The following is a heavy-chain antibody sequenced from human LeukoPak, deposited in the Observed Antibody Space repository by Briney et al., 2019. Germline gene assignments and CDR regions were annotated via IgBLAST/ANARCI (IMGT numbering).Heavy chain of an antibody. CDR3: ARGGGLDV. D-gene: IGHD3-16*01. Sequence: GGSLRLSCAASGFTFSSYWMKWARQAPGKGLEWVAGINHNGNVNYYVDSVKGRFTISRDNAKNSLYLQMSNLRAEDTAVYFCARGGGLDVWGQGATVTVSS. J-gene: IGHJ6*02. V-gene: IGHV3-7*03. CDR1: GFTFSSYW. CDR2: INHNGNVN.